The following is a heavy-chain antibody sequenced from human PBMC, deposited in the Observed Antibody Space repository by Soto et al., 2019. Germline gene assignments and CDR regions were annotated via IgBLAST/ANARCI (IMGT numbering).Heavy chain of an antibody. CDR3: ARRGFSGSSPFRYHYSVMAV. CDR2: MNPNSGNT. Sequence: ASVKVSCKASGYTFTSDDINWVRQATGQGLEWMGWMNPNSGNTGYAQKFQGRVTMTRNTSISTAYMELSSLRSEDTAVYYCARRGFSGSSPFRYHYSVMAVWGNGPTVTVSS. CDR1: GYTFTSDD. J-gene: IGHJ6*04. D-gene: IGHD6-6*01. V-gene: IGHV1-8*01.